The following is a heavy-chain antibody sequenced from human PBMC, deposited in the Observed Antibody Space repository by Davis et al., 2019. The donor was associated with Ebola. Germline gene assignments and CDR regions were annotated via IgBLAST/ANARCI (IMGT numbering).Heavy chain of an antibody. CDR2: IWYDGSNK. Sequence: GGSLRLSCAASGFTFSSYGMHWVRQAPGKGLEWVAVIWYDGSNKYYADSVKGRFTISRDNSKNTLYLQMNSLRAEDTAVYYCARDRGIAVAGIRGRYYGMDVWGQGTTVTVSS. CDR3: ARDRGIAVAGIRGRYYGMDV. D-gene: IGHD6-19*01. J-gene: IGHJ6*02. V-gene: IGHV3-33*01. CDR1: GFTFSSYG.